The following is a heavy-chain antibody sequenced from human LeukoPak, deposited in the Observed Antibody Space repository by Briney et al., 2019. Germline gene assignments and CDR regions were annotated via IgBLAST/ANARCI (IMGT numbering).Heavy chain of an antibody. Sequence: GESLKISCKAYGYSFFSNYWIAWVRQMPGKGLEWMGILYPGDSDSRYSPSFQGQVTISADRSISTAYLHWSSLKVSDTAMYYCARASRDGYNQNFDYWGQGTLVTGSS. D-gene: IGHD5-24*01. V-gene: IGHV5-51*01. CDR1: GYSFFSNYW. J-gene: IGHJ4*02. CDR3: ARASRDGYNQNFDY. CDR2: LYPGDSDS.